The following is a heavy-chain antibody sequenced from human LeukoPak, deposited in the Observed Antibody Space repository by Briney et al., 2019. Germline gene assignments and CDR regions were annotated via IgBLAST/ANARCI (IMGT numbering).Heavy chain of an antibody. CDR3: ARDLYSSGWLVY. Sequence: ASVTVSCKASGYTFTSYGISWVRQAPGQGLEWMGWISAYNGNTNYAQKLQGRVTITTDTSTSTAYMELRSLRSDDTAVYYCARDLYSSGWLVYWGQGTLVTVSS. J-gene: IGHJ4*02. D-gene: IGHD6-19*01. CDR2: ISAYNGNT. V-gene: IGHV1-18*01. CDR1: GYTFTSYG.